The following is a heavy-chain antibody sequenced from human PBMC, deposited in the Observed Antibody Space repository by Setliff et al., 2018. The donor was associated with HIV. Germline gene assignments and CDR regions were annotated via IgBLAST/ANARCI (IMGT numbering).Heavy chain of an antibody. CDR1: GGSISSNSW. D-gene: IGHD3-22*01. J-gene: IGHJ3*02. Sequence: TLSLTCTVSGGSISSNSWWTWVRQPPGKGLEWIGQIYHGGNTRYNPSLKSRLTMSIDKSKNHFSLKLRSVTAADTAVYYCARHGHFYDSSSSDAFDIWGHGTMVTVSS. CDR3: ARHGHFYDSSSSDAFDI. V-gene: IGHV4-4*02. CDR2: IYHGGNT.